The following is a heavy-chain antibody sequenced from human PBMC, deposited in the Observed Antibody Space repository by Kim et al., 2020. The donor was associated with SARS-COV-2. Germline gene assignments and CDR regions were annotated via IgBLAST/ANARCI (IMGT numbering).Heavy chain of an antibody. V-gene: IGHV3-30*04. J-gene: IGHJ4*02. CDR2: ISYDGSNK. CDR1: GFTFSSYA. Sequence: GGSLRLSCAASGFTFSSYAMHWVRQAPGKGLEWVAVISYDGSNKYYADSVKGRFTISRDNSKNTLYLQMNSLRAEDTAVYYCASWGSSGYYYTDYWGQGTLVTVSS. D-gene: IGHD3-22*01. CDR3: ASWGSSGYYYTDY.